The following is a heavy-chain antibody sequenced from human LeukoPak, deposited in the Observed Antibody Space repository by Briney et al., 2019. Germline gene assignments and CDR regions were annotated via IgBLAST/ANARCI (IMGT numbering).Heavy chain of an antibody. J-gene: IGHJ6*02. CDR2: IYTSGST. V-gene: IGHV4-4*07. CDR1: GGSISSDY. CDR3: ARDRGFAAGAYYYYGMDV. D-gene: IGHD2-15*01. Sequence: SETLSLTCTVSGGSISSDYWSWIRQPAGKGLEWIGRIYTSGSTNYNPSLKSRATMPVDTSKNQFSLKLSSVTAADTAVYYCARDRGFAAGAYYYYGMDVWGQGTTVTVSS.